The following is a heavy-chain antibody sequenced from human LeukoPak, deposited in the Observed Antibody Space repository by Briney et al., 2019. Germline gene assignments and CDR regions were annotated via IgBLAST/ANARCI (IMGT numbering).Heavy chain of an antibody. D-gene: IGHD1-26*01. V-gene: IGHV1-18*01. Sequence: ASVKVSCKASGYTFTSYGISWVRQAPGQGLEWMGWISAYNGNTNYAQKLQGRVTMTTDTSTSTAYMELGSLRSDDTAVYYCARVRPISGTIPWGAFDIWGQGTMVTVSS. CDR3: ARVRPISGTIPWGAFDI. J-gene: IGHJ3*02. CDR2: ISAYNGNT. CDR1: GYTFTSYG.